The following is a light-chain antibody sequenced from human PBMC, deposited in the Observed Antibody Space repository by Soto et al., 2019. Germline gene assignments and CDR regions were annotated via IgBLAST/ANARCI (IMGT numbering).Light chain of an antibody. V-gene: IGKV3-15*01. CDR1: QSVSSN. CDR2: GAS. CDR3: QQYNNWPLT. Sequence: IVMTQSPSTLSVSPGERATLSCRASQSVSSNLAWYQQKPGQAPRLLIYGASTRATGIPARFSGSGSGTEFTLTISSLQSEDFAVYYCQQYNNWPLTFGGVTKVDI. J-gene: IGKJ4*01.